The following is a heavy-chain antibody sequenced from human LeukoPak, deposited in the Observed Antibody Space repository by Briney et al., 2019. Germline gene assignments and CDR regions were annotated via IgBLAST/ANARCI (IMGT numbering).Heavy chain of an antibody. Sequence: GTLRLSCAASGFTFSSYAMSWVRQAPGKGLEWIGRISTSGNTNYNPSLKSRVTISVDTSKNQFSLKLSSVTAADTAVYYCARSLDYGSGSYWSQGTLVTVSS. J-gene: IGHJ4*02. CDR3: ARSLDYGSGSY. CDR1: GFTFSSYA. V-gene: IGHV4-4*08. D-gene: IGHD3-10*01. CDR2: ISTSGNT.